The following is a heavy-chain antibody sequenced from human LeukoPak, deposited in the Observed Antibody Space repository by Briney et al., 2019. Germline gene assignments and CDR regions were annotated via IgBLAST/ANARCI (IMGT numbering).Heavy chain of an antibody. CDR2: ISYDGSNK. CDR1: GFTFSSYA. D-gene: IGHD3-3*01. V-gene: IGHV3-30-3*01. Sequence: GGSLRLSCAASGFTFSSYAMHWVRQAPGKGLEWVAVISYDGSNKYYADSVKGRFTISRDNSKNTLYLQMNSLRAEDTAVYYCAGEKKTEWTTGAFDMWGQGTMVIVSS. CDR3: AGEKKTEWTTGAFDM. J-gene: IGHJ3*02.